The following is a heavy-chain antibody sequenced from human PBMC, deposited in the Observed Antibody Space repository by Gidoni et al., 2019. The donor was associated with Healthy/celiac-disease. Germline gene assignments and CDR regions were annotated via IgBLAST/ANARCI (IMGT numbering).Heavy chain of an antibody. CDR2: MSSSGSTI. CDR3: ARDSARYYGSGSYYPPYYYYGMDV. CDR1: GFTFSDYS. Sequence: QVQLVESGGGLFKPGGSLSLSCAASGFTFSDYSMSWIRQAPGKGLGWVSYMSSSGSTIYYADSVKGRFTISRDNAKNSLYLQMNSLRAEDTAVYYCARDSARYYGSGSYYPPYYYYGMDVWGQGTTVTVSS. D-gene: IGHD3-10*01. V-gene: IGHV3-11*01. J-gene: IGHJ6*02.